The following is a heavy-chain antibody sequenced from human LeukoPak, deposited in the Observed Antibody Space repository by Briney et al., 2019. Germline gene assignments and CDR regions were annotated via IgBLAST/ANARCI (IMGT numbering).Heavy chain of an antibody. D-gene: IGHD1-14*01. Sequence: AGGSLRLSCEASGLTVSSTYMSWVRQAPGKGLEWVSITYSDASTNYADSVMGRFTISRDNSKNTLSLQMNSLRAEDTAVYYCARKNHLFNAAFDIWGQGTVDTVSS. CDR3: ARKNHLFNAAFDI. V-gene: IGHV3-53*01. CDR2: TYSDAST. J-gene: IGHJ3*02. CDR1: GLTVSSTY.